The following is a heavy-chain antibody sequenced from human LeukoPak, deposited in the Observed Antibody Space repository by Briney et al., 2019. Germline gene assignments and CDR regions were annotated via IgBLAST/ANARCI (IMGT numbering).Heavy chain of an antibody. CDR2: FYSEDGET. J-gene: IGHJ4*02. Sequence: GASVKVSRMLCVYTLPELSMHWVRQAPGNGREGMGGFYSEDGETIYAQKFQGRVTMTEDKSTDTAYMELSSLRSEDTAVYYCATGENYYDSSGYYLWGQGTLVTVSS. CDR3: ATGENYYDSSGYYL. CDR1: VYTLPELS. V-gene: IGHV1-24*01. D-gene: IGHD3-22*01.